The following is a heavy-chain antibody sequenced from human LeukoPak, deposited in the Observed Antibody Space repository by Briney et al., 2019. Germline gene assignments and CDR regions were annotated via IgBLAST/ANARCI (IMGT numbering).Heavy chain of an antibody. CDR1: GGSVSSYY. CDR2: IYYSGST. J-gene: IGHJ5*02. V-gene: IGHV4-59*02. Sequence: SETPSLTCTVSGGSVSSYYWSWIRQPPGKGLEWIGYIYYSGSTNYNPSLKSRVTISVDTSKNQFSLKLSSVTAADTAVYYCARTNPSFNWFDPWGQGTLVTVSS. CDR3: ARTNPSFNWFDP.